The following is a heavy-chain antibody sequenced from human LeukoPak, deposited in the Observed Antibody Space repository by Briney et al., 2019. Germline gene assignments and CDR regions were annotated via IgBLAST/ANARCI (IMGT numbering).Heavy chain of an antibody. CDR1: GFTFNNYA. CDR2: ISSSGT. CDR3: ARDPGGSFDY. D-gene: IGHD3-16*01. Sequence: GGSLRLSCAASGFTFNNYAMSWVRQAPGKGLEWVPTISSSGTNYADSVKGRFTISRDNSKSTVDLQMNSLRADDTAVYYCARDPGGSFDYWGQGTLVTVSS. V-gene: IGHV3-23*01. J-gene: IGHJ4*02.